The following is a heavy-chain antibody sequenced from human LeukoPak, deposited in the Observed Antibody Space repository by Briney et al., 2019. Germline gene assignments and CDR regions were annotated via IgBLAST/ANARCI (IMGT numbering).Heavy chain of an antibody. D-gene: IGHD3-3*01. J-gene: IGHJ6*03. CDR1: GYTFTGYY. Sequence: GASVKVSCKASGYTFTGYYMHWVRQAPGQGLEWMGWINPNSGGTNYAQKFQGWVTMTRDTSISTAYMELSRLRSDDTAVYYCASGYYDFWSGYYKIPYYYYMDVWGKGTTVTVSS. V-gene: IGHV1-2*04. CDR2: INPNSGGT. CDR3: ASGYYDFWSGYYKIPYYYYMDV.